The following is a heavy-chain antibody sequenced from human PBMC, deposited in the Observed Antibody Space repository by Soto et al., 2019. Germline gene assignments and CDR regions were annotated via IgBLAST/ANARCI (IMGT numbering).Heavy chain of an antibody. V-gene: IGHV3-30-3*01. Sequence: GGSLRLSCAASGFTFSSYAMHWVRQAPGKGLEWVAVISYDGSNKYYADSVKGRFTISRDNSKNTLYLQMNSLRAEDTAVYYCARDDLPWGTAMSLDYWGPGTLVTVSS. J-gene: IGHJ4*02. CDR2: ISYDGSNK. CDR3: ARDDLPWGTAMSLDY. CDR1: GFTFSSYA. D-gene: IGHD5-18*01.